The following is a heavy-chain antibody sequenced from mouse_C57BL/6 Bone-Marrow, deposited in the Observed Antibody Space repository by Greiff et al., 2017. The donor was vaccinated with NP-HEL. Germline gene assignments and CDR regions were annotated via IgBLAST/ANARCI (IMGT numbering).Heavy chain of an antibody. Sequence: QVQLQQPGAELVKPGASVKLSCKASGYTFTSYWMQWVKQRPGQGLEWIGEIDPSDSYTNYTQKFKGKATLTVDTTSSTAYMQLSSLTSEDSAVYYCARGTALGYWGQGTTLTVSS. J-gene: IGHJ2*01. CDR3: ARGTALGY. V-gene: IGHV1-50*01. CDR1: GYTFTSYW. CDR2: IDPSDSYT. D-gene: IGHD3-3*01.